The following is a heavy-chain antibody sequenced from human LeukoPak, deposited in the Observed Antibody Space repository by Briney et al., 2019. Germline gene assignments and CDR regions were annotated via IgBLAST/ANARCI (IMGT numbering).Heavy chain of an antibody. V-gene: IGHV3-7*01. Sequence: GSLRLPCAASGFTFSSYWMSWVRQAPGKGLEWVANIKQDGSEKYYVDSVKGRFTISRDNAKNSLYLQMNSLRAEDTAVYYCARVGADSVTTSEGSEFDPWGQGTLVTVSS. CDR1: GFTFSSYW. CDR2: IKQDGSEK. CDR3: ARVGADSVTTSEGSEFDP. D-gene: IGHD4-17*01. J-gene: IGHJ5*02.